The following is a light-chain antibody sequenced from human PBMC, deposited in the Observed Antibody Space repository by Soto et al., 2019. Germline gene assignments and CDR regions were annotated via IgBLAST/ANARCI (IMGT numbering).Light chain of an antibody. CDR1: SSNIGAGYV. CDR3: QSYDTSLSVV. J-gene: IGLJ2*01. Sequence: QSVLTQPPSVSGAPGQRVTISCTGSSSNIGAGYVVHWYQQLPGTAPKLLIYGNSNRPSGVPDRFSGSKSGTSASLAITGFQAEDEADYYCQSYDTSLSVVFGGGTKLTVL. V-gene: IGLV1-40*01. CDR2: GNS.